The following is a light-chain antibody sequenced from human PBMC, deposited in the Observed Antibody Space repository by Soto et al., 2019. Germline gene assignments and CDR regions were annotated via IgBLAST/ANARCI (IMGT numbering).Light chain of an antibody. J-gene: IGKJ1*01. CDR3: QQYNDWPPT. CDR2: GAS. CDR1: QSVSSN. Sequence: EIVMTQSPASLSVSLGERATLYCRASQSVSSNLAWYQQKPGQAPRLLIYGASTRATGIPARFSGSGSGTEFTLSIGSLQSEDFAVYYCQQYNDWPPTFGQGTKVDIK. V-gene: IGKV3-15*01.